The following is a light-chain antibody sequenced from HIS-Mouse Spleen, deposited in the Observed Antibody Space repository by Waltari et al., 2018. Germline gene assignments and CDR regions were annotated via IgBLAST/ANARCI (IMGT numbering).Light chain of an antibody. CDR1: QSLVYSAVNTY. V-gene: IGKV2-30*01. J-gene: IGKJ2*01. CDR3: MQGTHWPPYT. Sequence: VVMTQSPLSLPVTLGQPASISCRSSQSLVYSAVNTYLNWFQQRPGHSPRRLIYKVSNRDSEVPDRFSGRGSGTDFTLKISRVEAEDVGVYYCMQGTHWPPYTFGQGNKLEIK. CDR2: KVS.